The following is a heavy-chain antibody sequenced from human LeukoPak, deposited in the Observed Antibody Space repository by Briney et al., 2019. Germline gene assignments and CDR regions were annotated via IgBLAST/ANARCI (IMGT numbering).Heavy chain of an antibody. CDR2: IYYSGST. J-gene: IGHJ5*02. Sequence: SETLSLTCTVSGGSISSYYWSWIRQPPGKGLEWIGYIYYSGSTNYNPPLKSRVTISVDTSKNQFSLKLSSVTAADTAVYYCARGQPYDFWSGYAPGWFDPWGQGTLVTVSS. CDR3: ARGQPYDFWSGYAPGWFDP. V-gene: IGHV4-59*01. D-gene: IGHD3-3*01. CDR1: GGSISSYY.